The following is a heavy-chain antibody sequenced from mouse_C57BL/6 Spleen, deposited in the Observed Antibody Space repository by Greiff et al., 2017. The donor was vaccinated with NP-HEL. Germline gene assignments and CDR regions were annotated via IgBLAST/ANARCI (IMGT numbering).Heavy chain of an antibody. CDR1: GYTFTSYW. CDR3: ARQNYYGSIPFDY. Sequence: QVQLKQPGAELVRPGSSVKLSCKASGYTFTSYWMHWVKQRPIQGLEWIGNIDPSDSETHYNQKFKDKATLTVDKSSSTAYMQLSSLTSEDSAVYYSARQNYYGSIPFDYWGQGTTLTVSS. D-gene: IGHD1-1*01. J-gene: IGHJ2*01. V-gene: IGHV1-52*01. CDR2: IDPSDSET.